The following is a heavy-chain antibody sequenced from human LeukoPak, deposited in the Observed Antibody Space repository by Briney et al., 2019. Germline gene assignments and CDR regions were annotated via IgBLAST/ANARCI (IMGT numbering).Heavy chain of an antibody. Sequence: SETLSLTCTVSGGSISSSNHYWGWIRQPPGTGPERIGSIFYSGDSYYNPSLKSRVTISVDTSKNQLSLKLSSVTAADTGVYYCASGTSVLTFFGDWGQGTLVTVSS. V-gene: IGHV4-39*01. CDR2: IFYSGDS. CDR3: ASGTSVLTFFGD. J-gene: IGHJ4*02. D-gene: IGHD4-11*01. CDR1: GGSISSSNHY.